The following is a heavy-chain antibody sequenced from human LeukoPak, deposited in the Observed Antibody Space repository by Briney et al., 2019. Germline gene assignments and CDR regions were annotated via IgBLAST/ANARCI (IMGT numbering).Heavy chain of an antibody. CDR1: GGTFSSYA. D-gene: IGHD4-17*01. J-gene: IGHJ4*02. CDR3: ARVSDKDGDYVHGGFDY. V-gene: IGHV1-69*13. CDR2: IVPIFGTA. Sequence: GASVKVSCKASGGTFSSYAISWVRQAPGQGLEWMGGIVPIFGTANYAQKFQGRVTITADESTSTAYMELSSLRSEDTAVYYCARVSDKDGDYVHGGFDYWGQGTLVTVSS.